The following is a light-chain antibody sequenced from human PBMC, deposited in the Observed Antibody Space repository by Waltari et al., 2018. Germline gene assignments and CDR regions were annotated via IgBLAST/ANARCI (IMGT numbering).Light chain of an antibody. Sequence: QSVLTQPPSASGTPGQAVTVSCSGSTSNIGRTGVSWYQQLPGTAPKLLIHTDNQRPSGVPDRFSGSKSGTSASLAISGLQSEDEAHYYCAAWDDSLKGRVFGGGTKVTVL. CDR1: TSNIGRTG. CDR3: AAWDDSLKGRV. V-gene: IGLV1-44*01. J-gene: IGLJ3*02. CDR2: TDN.